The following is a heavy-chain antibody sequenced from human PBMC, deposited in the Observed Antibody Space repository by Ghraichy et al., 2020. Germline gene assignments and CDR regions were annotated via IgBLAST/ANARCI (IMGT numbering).Heavy chain of an antibody. CDR2: IYSGGST. CDR1: GFTVSSND. CDR3: ARVFLSCCFDD. Sequence: GGSLRLSCAASGFTVSSNDMSWVRQAPGKGLEWVSVIYSGGSTYYADSVKGRFTISRDNSKNTLYLQMNGLTAEDTAVYYCARVFLSCCFDDGGQGTLVTVSS. J-gene: IGHJ4*02. V-gene: IGHV3-66*01. D-gene: IGHD2-2*01.